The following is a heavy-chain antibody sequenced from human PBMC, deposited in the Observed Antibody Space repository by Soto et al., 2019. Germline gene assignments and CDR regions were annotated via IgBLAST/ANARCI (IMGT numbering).Heavy chain of an antibody. Sequence: QLQLQESGSGLVKPSQTLSLTCAVSGGSISSGGYSWSWIRQPPGKGLEWIGYIYHSGSSYYNPALKSRVNISVDRSKNQLSLKLSSVTAADTAVYYCARARHYYDSSGYYYEPWFDPWGQGNLVTVSS. J-gene: IGHJ5*02. CDR3: ARARHYYDSSGYYYEPWFDP. V-gene: IGHV4-30-2*01. CDR2: IYHSGSS. CDR1: GGSISSGGYS. D-gene: IGHD3-22*01.